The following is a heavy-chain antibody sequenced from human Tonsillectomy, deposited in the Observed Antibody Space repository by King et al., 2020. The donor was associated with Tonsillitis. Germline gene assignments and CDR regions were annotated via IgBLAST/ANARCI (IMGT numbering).Heavy chain of an antibody. V-gene: IGHV4-59*01. D-gene: IGHD4-23*01. CDR3: ARDVGGNSDY. CDR2: IYYTGST. J-gene: IGHJ4*02. CDR1: GGFISSYF. Sequence: QLQESGPGLVKPSETLSLTCSVSGGFISSYFWSWIRPPPGRGLEWVGYIYYTGSTNYNPSLKSRVTISVDSSKNQFSLRLSSVTAADTAVYYCARDVGGNSDYWGQGTLVTVSS.